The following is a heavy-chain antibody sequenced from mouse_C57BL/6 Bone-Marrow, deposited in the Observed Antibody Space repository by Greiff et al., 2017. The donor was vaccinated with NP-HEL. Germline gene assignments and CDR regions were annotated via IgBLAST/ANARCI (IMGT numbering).Heavy chain of an antibody. J-gene: IGHJ4*01. D-gene: IGHD2-1*01. CDR3: AIYYGNYGDWAMDY. Sequence: QVQLQQPGAELVMPGASVKLSCKASGYTFTSYWMHWVKQRPGQGLEWIGEIDPSDSYTNYNQKFKGKSTLTVDKSSSTAYMQLSSLTSEDSAVYYCAIYYGNYGDWAMDYWGQGTTVTVSS. CDR2: IDPSDSYT. CDR1: GYTFTSYW. V-gene: IGHV1-69*01.